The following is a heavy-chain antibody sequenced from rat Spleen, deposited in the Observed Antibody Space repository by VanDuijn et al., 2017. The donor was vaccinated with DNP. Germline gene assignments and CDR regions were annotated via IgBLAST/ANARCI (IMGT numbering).Heavy chain of an antibody. Sequence: EVKLVESGGGLVQPGRSLKLSCAASGFNFNDHWMGWVRQAPGKGLEWIGQINKDSSTINYITSLKDKFTISRDNAQNTLYLQMNKLGSEDTGIYYCAKGPNFGGWSDYFDYWGQGVMVTVSS. CDR3: AKGPNFGGWSDYFDY. CDR2: INKDSSTI. CDR1: GFNFNDHW. J-gene: IGHJ2*01. D-gene: IGHD1-11*01. V-gene: IGHV4-2*01.